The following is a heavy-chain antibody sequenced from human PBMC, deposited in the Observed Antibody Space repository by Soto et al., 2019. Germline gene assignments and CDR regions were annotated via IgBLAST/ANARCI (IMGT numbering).Heavy chain of an antibody. D-gene: IGHD2-21*01. CDR2: ISGSGGST. CDR1: GFTFSSYA. Sequence: GGSLRLSCAASGFTFSSYAMSWVRQAPGKGLEWVSAISGSGGSTYYADSVKGRFTISRDNSKNTLYLQMNSLRAEDTAVYYCAKGMWRDYYYGMDVWGQGTTVTVSS. V-gene: IGHV3-23*01. J-gene: IGHJ6*02. CDR3: AKGMWRDYYYGMDV.